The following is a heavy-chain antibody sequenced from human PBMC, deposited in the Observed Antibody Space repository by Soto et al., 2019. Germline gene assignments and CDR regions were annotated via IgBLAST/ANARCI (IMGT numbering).Heavy chain of an antibody. CDR3: SRFGAYGSH. J-gene: IGHJ4*02. V-gene: IGHV1-18*04. D-gene: IGHD1-26*01. Sequence: QVQLVQSGPELKKPGASVKVSCKASGYTFTSYGISWVRQAPGQGLEWMGRINANNGDTDYRQKFQGRITMTADASTDTVYMALRNLTTDDTGVYYCSRFGAYGSHWGQGTQITVSS. CDR2: INANNGDT. CDR1: GYTFTSYG.